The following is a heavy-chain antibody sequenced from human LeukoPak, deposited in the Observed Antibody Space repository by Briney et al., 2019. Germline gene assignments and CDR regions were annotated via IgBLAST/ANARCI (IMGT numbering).Heavy chain of an antibody. Sequence: PSETLSLTCAVYGGSFSGYYWSWIRPPPGKGLEWIGEINHSGSTNYNPSLKSRVTISVDTSKNQFSLKLSSVTAADTAVYYCARTSSGWYYYYGMDGWGQGTTVTVSS. D-gene: IGHD6-19*01. CDR1: GGSFSGYY. J-gene: IGHJ6*02. CDR3: ARTSSGWYYYYGMDG. V-gene: IGHV4-34*01. CDR2: INHSGST.